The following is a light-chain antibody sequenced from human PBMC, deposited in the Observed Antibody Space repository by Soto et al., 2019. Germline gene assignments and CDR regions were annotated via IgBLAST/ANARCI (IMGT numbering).Light chain of an antibody. J-gene: IGKJ4*01. CDR3: QQSYSIPLT. Sequence: DIQMTQSPSSLSASVGDRVTITCRASQSISSYLNWYHQKPGRAPNLLIYAASTLQGGVPSRFSGSGSGTDFTLTIISLQPEDFATYYCQQSYSIPLTFGGGTKVEIK. CDR1: QSISSY. CDR2: AAS. V-gene: IGKV1-39*01.